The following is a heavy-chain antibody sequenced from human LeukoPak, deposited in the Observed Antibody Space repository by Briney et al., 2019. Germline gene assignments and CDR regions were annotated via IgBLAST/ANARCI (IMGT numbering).Heavy chain of an antibody. J-gene: IGHJ3*02. D-gene: IGHD3-22*01. Sequence: GGSLRLSCSASGFTFFTYAMHWVRQAPGKGLEWVAVRSYDGSDKFYADSVKGRFTISRDNAKDTLYLQMSSLTTEDTAVYFCARDQYYYDTSGYPDAFDIWGQGTVVTVSS. CDR2: RSYDGSDK. V-gene: IGHV3-30*04. CDR3: ARDQYYYDTSGYPDAFDI. CDR1: GFTFFTYA.